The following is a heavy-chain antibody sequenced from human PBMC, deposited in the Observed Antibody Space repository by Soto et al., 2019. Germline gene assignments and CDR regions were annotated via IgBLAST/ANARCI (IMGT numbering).Heavy chain of an antibody. D-gene: IGHD3-22*01. Sequence: QVQLQESGPGLVKPSGTLSLTCAVSGGSISSSNWWSWVRQPLGKGLEWIGEIYHSVSTNYNTSLKSRVTISVDKSKSQFSLKLISVTAADTAVYYCASSGYYSSVLDYWGQGTLVTVSS. CDR2: IYHSVST. CDR3: ASSGYYSSVLDY. V-gene: IGHV4-4*02. CDR1: GGSISSSNW. J-gene: IGHJ4*02.